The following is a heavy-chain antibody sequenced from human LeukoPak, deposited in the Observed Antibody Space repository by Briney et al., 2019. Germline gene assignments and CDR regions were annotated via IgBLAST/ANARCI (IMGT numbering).Heavy chain of an antibody. J-gene: IGHJ6*03. D-gene: IGHD4-11*01. Sequence: PSETPSPTFTVSGCPIISYFWSWIRQPAGKGLEWVGRIYTSGSTNYNPSLKSRVTISVDKSKNQFSLKLSSVTAADTAVYYCARDYVTTDYYYMDVWGKGTTVTVSS. CDR3: ARDYVTTDYYYMDV. CDR2: IYTSGST. V-gene: IGHV4-4*07. CDR1: GCPIISYF.